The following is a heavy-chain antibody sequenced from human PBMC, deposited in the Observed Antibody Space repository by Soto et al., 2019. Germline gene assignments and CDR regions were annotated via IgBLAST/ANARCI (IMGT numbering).Heavy chain of an antibody. J-gene: IGHJ6*02. CDR2: INHSGST. D-gene: IGHD3-9*01. V-gene: IGHV4-34*01. Sequence: NPSETLSLTCAVYGGSFSGYYWSWIRQPPGKGLEWIGEINHSGSTNYNPSLKSRVTISVDTSKNQFSLKLSSVTAADTAVYYCASGYYYDILTGYYGVYYGMDVWGQGTTVTVSS. CDR1: GGSFSGYY. CDR3: ASGYYYDILTGYYGVYYGMDV.